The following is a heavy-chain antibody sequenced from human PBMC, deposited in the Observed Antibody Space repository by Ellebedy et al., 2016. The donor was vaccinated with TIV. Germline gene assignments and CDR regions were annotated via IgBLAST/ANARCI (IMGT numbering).Heavy chain of an antibody. V-gene: IGHV4-61*01. CDR1: GGSVSSASYY. D-gene: IGHD5-12*01. CDR2: IYYSGST. J-gene: IGHJ5*02. Sequence: SETLSLTCTVSGGSVSSASYYWSWIRQPPGKGMEWIGAIYYSGSTNYNPSLKSRVTMSLDTSENQFSLKLNSMTSADTAVYHCARWAPHIVSSGLSWFDPWGQGTLVTVSS. CDR3: ARWAPHIVSSGLSWFDP.